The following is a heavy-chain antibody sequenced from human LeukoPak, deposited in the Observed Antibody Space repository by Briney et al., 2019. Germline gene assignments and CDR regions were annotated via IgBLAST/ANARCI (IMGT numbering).Heavy chain of an antibody. Sequence: ASVKVSCKVSGYTLTELSMHWVRQAPGKGLEWMGGFDPEDGETIYAQKFQGRVTMTEDTSTDTAYMELSSLRSEDTAVYYCASTIGYCSSTSCSFPGYWGQGTLVTVSS. D-gene: IGHD2-2*01. J-gene: IGHJ4*02. CDR2: FDPEDGET. V-gene: IGHV1-24*01. CDR1: GYTLTELS. CDR3: ASTIGYCSSTSCSFPGY.